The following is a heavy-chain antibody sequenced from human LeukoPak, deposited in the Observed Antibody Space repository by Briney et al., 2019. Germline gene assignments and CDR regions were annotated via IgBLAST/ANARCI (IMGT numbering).Heavy chain of an antibody. CDR1: GYSFTSYW. V-gene: IGHV5-51*01. Sequence: GESLKISCKGSGYSFTSYWIGWVRRMPGKGLEWMGIIYPGDSDTRYSPSFQGQVTISADKSISTAYLQWSSLKASDTAMYYCARGGEVPAFRVSWFDPWGQGTLVTVSS. J-gene: IGHJ5*02. CDR3: ARGGEVPAFRVSWFDP. D-gene: IGHD2-2*01. CDR2: IYPGDSDT.